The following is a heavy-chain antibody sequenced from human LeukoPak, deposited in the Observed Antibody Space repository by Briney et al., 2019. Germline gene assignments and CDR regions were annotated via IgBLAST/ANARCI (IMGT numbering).Heavy chain of an antibody. V-gene: IGHV3-48*04. CDR2: ISSSSSTI. CDR3: ARDRAGYGYGYGGLNAFDI. J-gene: IGHJ3*02. Sequence: GGSLRLSCAASGFTFSSYSMNWVRQAPGKGLEWVSYISSSSSTIYYADSVKGRFTISRDNAKNSLYLQMNSLRAEDTAVYYCARDRAGYGYGYGGLNAFDIWGQGTMVTVSS. CDR1: GFTFSSYS. D-gene: IGHD5-18*01.